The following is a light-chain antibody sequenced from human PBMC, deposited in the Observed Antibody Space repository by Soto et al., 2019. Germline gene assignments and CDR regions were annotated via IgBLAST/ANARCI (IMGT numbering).Light chain of an antibody. J-gene: IGLJ1*01. CDR1: SSDVGSYNL. CDR2: EVS. V-gene: IGLV2-23*02. CDR3: CSYAGSSTYV. Sequence: QSVLTQPASVSGSPGQSITISCTGTSSDVGSYNLVSWYQQHPGKAPKFMIYEVSKRPSGVSNRFSGSKSGNTASLTISGLQAEDEADYYCCSYAGSSTYVFGTGNKVTVL.